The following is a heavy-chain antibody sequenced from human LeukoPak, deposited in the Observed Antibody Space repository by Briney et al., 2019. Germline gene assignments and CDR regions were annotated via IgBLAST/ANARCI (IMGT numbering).Heavy chain of an antibody. D-gene: IGHD1-26*01. Sequence: GASVKVSCKASGYTFTSYDINWVRQATGQGLEWMGWMNPNSGNTGYAQKFQGRVTMTRNTSISTAYMELSSLRSEDTAVYYCASSRESIVGENWFDPWGQGTLVTVSS. J-gene: IGHJ5*02. CDR3: ASSRESIVGENWFDP. V-gene: IGHV1-8*01. CDR1: GYTFTSYD. CDR2: MNPNSGNT.